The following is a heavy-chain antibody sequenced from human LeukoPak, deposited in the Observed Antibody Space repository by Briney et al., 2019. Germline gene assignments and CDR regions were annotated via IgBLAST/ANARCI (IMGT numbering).Heavy chain of an antibody. CDR3: ARGPCSGGSCLWYFDY. CDR1: GFTFSSYW. CDR2: INSDGSRT. D-gene: IGHD2-15*01. Sequence: GGSLRLSCAASGFTFSSYWMHWVRQAPGKGLVWVSRINSDGSRTTYADSVKGRFTISRDNAKNTLYLQMNSLRAEDTAVYYCARGPCSGGSCLWYFDYWGQGTLVTVSS. V-gene: IGHV3-74*01. J-gene: IGHJ4*02.